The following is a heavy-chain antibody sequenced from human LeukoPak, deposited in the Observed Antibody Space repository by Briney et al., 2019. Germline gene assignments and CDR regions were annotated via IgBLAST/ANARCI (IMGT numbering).Heavy chain of an antibody. CDR1: GFTFDDYA. Sequence: PGGSLRLSCAASGFTFDDYAMHWVRHAPGKGLEWVSGISWNSGSIGYADSVKGRFTISRDNAKNSLYLQMNSLRAEDTALYYCAKDKGSGLHRRTLGGYYYYGMDVWGQGTTVTVSS. CDR3: AKDKGSGLHRRTLGGYYYYGMDV. D-gene: IGHD3-10*01. CDR2: ISWNSGSI. J-gene: IGHJ6*02. V-gene: IGHV3-9*01.